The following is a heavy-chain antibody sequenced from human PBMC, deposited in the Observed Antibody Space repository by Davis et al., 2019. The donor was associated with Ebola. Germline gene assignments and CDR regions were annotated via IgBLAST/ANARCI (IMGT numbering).Heavy chain of an antibody. J-gene: IGHJ4*02. V-gene: IGHV3-48*03. CDR2: ISQTGTI. Sequence: GESLKISCAASGFTFSSYEMNWVRQAPGTGLEWVSYISQTGTIYYADSVKGRFTISRDNARNSLHLQMNSLRAEDTAVYYCARERLECGGDCHDYWGQGTLVTVSS. D-gene: IGHD2-21*01. CDR1: GFTFSSYE. CDR3: ARERLECGGDCHDY.